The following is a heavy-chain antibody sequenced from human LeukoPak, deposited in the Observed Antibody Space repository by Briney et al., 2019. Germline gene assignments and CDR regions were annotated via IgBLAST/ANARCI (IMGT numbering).Heavy chain of an antibody. CDR3: AREDKSSWFDY. V-gene: IGHV4-59*01. D-gene: IGHD6-13*01. CDR1: GGSISSYY. J-gene: IGHJ4*02. CDR2: IYYSGST. Sequence: SETLSLTCTVSGGSISSYYWSWIRQPPGQGLEWIGYIYYSGSTNYNPSLRSRVTISVDTSKNQFSLKLSSVTAADTAVYYCAREDKSSWFDYWGQGTLVTVSS.